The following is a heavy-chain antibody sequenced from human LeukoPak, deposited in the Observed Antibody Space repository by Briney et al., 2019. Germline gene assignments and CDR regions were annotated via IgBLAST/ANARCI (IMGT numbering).Heavy chain of an antibody. V-gene: IGHV3-7*03. CDR1: GFIFNPYW. Sequence: GGSLRLSCTASGFIFNPYWMTWVRQAPGKGLEWVANIKHDGSDKYYVDSVKGRFTISRDNAKNSLYLQMSSLRAEDMAFYYCARGNSGSYSQDWFDPWGQGTLVTVSS. D-gene: IGHD1-26*01. CDR3: ARGNSGSYSQDWFDP. J-gene: IGHJ5*02. CDR2: IKHDGSDK.